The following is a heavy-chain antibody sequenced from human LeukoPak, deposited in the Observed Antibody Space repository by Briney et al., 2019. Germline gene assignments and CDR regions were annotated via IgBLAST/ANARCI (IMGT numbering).Heavy chain of an antibody. V-gene: IGHV3-23*01. Sequence: GGSLRLSCAASGFTFSSYAMSWVRQAPGKGLEWVSAISGSGGSTYYADSVKGRFTISRDNSKNTLYLQMNSLRAEDTAVYYCARDPAAAGKGGNYWGQGTLVTVSS. J-gene: IGHJ4*02. CDR3: ARDPAAAGKGGNY. CDR2: ISGSGGST. CDR1: GFTFSSYA. D-gene: IGHD6-13*01.